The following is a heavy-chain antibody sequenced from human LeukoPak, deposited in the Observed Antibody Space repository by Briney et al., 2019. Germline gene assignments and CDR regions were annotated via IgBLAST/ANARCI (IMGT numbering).Heavy chain of an antibody. CDR1: GGSISSYY. CDR3: ARELITGDRGRYYYYYGMDV. J-gene: IGHJ6*02. Sequence: PSETLSLTCTVSGGSISSYYWSWIRQPPGKGLEWIGYIYYSGSTNYNPSLKSRVTISVDTSKNQFSLKLSSVTAADTAVYYCARELITGDRGRYYYYYGMDVWGQGTTVTVSS. V-gene: IGHV4-59*01. CDR2: IYYSGST. D-gene: IGHD7-27*01.